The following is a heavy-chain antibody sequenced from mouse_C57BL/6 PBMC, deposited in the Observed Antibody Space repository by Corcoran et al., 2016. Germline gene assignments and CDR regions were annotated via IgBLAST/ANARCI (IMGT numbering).Heavy chain of an antibody. Sequence: EVQLQQSGPELVKPGTSVKISCKASGYTFTDYYMNWVKQSHGKSLEWIGDINPNNGCTSYNQKFKSKATLTVDKSSSTAYMELRSLTSEDSAVYDCAPYDGSSAMDYWGQGTSVTASS. CDR2: INPNNGCT. CDR3: APYDGSSAMDY. CDR1: GYTFTDYY. D-gene: IGHD1-1*01. J-gene: IGHJ4*01. V-gene: IGHV1-26*01.